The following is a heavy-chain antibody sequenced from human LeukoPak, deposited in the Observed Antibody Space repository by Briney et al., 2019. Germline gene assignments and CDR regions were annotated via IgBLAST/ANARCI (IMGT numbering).Heavy chain of an antibody. V-gene: IGHV4-59*01. CDR2: IYYSGST. Sequence: PSETLSLTCTVSGASISSSYYWSWIRQPPGKGLEWIGYIYYSGSTNYNPSLESRVTVSIDTSNNQFSLKLTSVTATDTAVYYCARSPGHRGYDYWGQGTLVTVSS. CDR3: ARSPGHRGYDY. D-gene: IGHD3-22*01. J-gene: IGHJ4*02. CDR1: GASISSSYY.